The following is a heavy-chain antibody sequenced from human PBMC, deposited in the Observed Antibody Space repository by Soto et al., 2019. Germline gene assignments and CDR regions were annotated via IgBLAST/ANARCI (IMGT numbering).Heavy chain of an antibody. Sequence: QVQLVQSGAEVKKPGASVKVSCKASGYTFTSYGISWVRQAPGQGLEWMGWISAYNGNTNYAQKLQGRVTMTTDTYTSTAYMELRSLRSDDTAVYYCAVGYCTNGVCYPRDYWGQGTLVTVSS. CDR1: GYTFTSYG. J-gene: IGHJ4*02. D-gene: IGHD2-8*01. V-gene: IGHV1-18*04. CDR3: AVGYCTNGVCYPRDY. CDR2: ISAYNGNT.